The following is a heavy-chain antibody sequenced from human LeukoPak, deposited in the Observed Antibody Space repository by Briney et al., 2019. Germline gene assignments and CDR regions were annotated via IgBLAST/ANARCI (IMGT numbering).Heavy chain of an antibody. V-gene: IGHV1-69*05. CDR3: ARGGPIGRWNEEVWFDP. CDR1: GGTFSSYA. CDR2: IIPIFGTA. Sequence: GSSVKVSCKASGGTFSSYAISWVRQAPGQGLEWMGGIIPIFGTANYAQKFQSRVTITTDESTSTAYMELSSLRSEDTAVYYCARGGPIGRWNEEVWFDPWGQGTLVTVSS. J-gene: IGHJ5*02. D-gene: IGHD1-1*01.